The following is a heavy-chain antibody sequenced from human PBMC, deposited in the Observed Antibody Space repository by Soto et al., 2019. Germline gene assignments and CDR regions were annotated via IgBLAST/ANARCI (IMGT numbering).Heavy chain of an antibody. CDR2: ISSSSSYM. J-gene: IGHJ6*02. V-gene: IGHV3-21*01. D-gene: IGHD1-26*01. Sequence: EVQLVESGGGLVKPGGSLRLSCAASGFTFSSYSMNWVRQAPGKGLEWVSSISSSSSYMYYADSVKGRFTISRDNAKNALYLQMNSLGAGATAVYYCMWGGMAVGGQGTAVTVSS. CDR3: MWGGMAV. CDR1: GFTFSSYS.